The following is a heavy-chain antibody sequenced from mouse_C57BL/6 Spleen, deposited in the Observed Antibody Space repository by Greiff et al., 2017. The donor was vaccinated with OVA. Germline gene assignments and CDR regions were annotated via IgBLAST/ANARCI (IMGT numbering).Heavy chain of an antibody. D-gene: IGHD1-1*01. Sequence: VQLKESGPELVKPGASVKMSCKASGYTFTDYNMHWVKQSHGKSLEWIGYINPNNGGTSYNQKFKGKATLTVNKSSSTAYMALRSLTSEDSAVYYCARGYYGSSLYYFDYWGQGTTLTVSS. CDR3: ARGYYGSSLYYFDY. V-gene: IGHV1-22*01. CDR2: INPNNGGT. CDR1: GYTFTDYN. J-gene: IGHJ2*01.